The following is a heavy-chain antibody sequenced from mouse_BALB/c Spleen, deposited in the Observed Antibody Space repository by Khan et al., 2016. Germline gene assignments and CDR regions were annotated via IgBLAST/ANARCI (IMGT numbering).Heavy chain of an antibody. CDR2: INPDSSTI. CDR3: VRRPFGTHGSWFAY. D-gene: IGHD1-1*02. J-gene: IGHJ3*01. V-gene: IGHV4-1*02. Sequence: EVQLVESGGGLVQPGGSLKLSCAASGFDFSRYWMSWVRQAPGKGLEWIGEINPDSSTINYKPSLKDKFIISRDNARNKLYLQMSKVQSEDTALYYCVRRPFGTHGSWFAYWGQGTLVTVSA. CDR1: GFDFSRYW.